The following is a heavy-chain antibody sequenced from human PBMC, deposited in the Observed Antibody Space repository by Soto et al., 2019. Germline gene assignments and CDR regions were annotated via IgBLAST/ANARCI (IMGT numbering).Heavy chain of an antibody. Sequence: QLQLRESGPGLVQPAQTLSLTCTVAGGSITGGFSYWTWLRQHPGKGLEWVGHIYYSGTAYCNPSLKRRVALSVDSSQNRFSLKLSSVTAADTAIYFCARSLPGGTVFYMDIWGEGTTVTVSS. D-gene: IGHD1-26*01. J-gene: IGHJ6*03. CDR2: IYYSGTA. CDR1: GGSITGGFSY. CDR3: ARSLPGGTVFYMDI. V-gene: IGHV4-31*03.